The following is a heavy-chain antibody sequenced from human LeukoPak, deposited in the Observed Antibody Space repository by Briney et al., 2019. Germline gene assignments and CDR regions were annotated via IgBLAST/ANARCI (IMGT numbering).Heavy chain of an antibody. CDR3: ASQPGYCSSTSCYEYY. CDR2: IDPSDSYT. J-gene: IGHJ4*02. CDR1: GYGFTSYW. Sequence: GESLRISCKGSGYGFTSYWISWVRQMPGKGLEWMGRIDPSDSYTNYSLSFQGHVTISADKSISTAYLQWSSLKASDTAMYYCASQPGYCSSTSCYEYYWGQGTLVTVSS. D-gene: IGHD2-2*03. V-gene: IGHV5-10-1*01.